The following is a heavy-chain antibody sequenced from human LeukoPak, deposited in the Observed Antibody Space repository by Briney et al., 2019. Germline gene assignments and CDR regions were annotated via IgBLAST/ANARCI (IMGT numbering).Heavy chain of an antibody. CDR1: GFTFDDYA. V-gene: IGHV3-23*01. CDR3: AKEYYYDSSGFDY. J-gene: IGHJ4*02. D-gene: IGHD3-22*01. CDR2: ISGSGGST. Sequence: PGGSLRLSCAASGFTFDDYAMHWVRQAPGKGLEWVSAISGSGGSTYYADSVKGRFTISRDNSKNTLYLQMNSLRAEDTAVYYCAKEYYYDSSGFDYWGQGTLVTVSS.